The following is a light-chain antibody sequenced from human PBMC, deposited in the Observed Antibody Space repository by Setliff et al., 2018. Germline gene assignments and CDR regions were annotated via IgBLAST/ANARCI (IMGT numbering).Light chain of an antibody. CDR3: SSYTTSSSLYV. CDR1: SSDIGNFNF. V-gene: IGLV2-14*01. Sequence: SALTQPASVSASPRQSITISCTGTSSDIGNFNFVSWYQQHPGKAPKLIIYEVNIRPSGVSDRFSCSKSGNTASLTISGLQAEDEADYFCSSYTTSSSLYVFGTGTKVTGL. J-gene: IGLJ1*01. CDR2: EVN.